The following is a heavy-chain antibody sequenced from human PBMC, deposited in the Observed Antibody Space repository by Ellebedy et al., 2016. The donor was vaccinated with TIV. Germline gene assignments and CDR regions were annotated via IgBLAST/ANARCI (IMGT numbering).Heavy chain of an antibody. CDR2: IYYSGYT. CDR1: GGSISTYY. V-gene: IGHV4-59*08. J-gene: IGHJ6*02. D-gene: IGHD3-9*01. CDR3: AIGPLRYFDWVYYYHGMDV. Sequence: MPSETLSLTCTVSGGSISTYYWSWIRQPPGQGLEWIGYIYYSGYTQYNPSLKSQVTLSLDTSKDQFSLRLSSVTAADTAVYYCAIGPLRYFDWVYYYHGMDVWGQGTTVTVSS.